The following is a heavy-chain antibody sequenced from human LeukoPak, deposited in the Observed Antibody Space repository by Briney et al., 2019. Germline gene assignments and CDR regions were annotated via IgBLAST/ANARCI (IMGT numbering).Heavy chain of an antibody. CDR3: ARDRGGSSTYYFDY. CDR2: ISGSGGRT. Sequence: GGSLRLSCAASGFIFSSYAMSWVRQAPGKGLEWVSSISGSGGRTHYADSVRGRFTISRDNSKNTLYLQMDSLRAEDTALYYCARDRGGSSTYYFDYWGQGTLVTVSS. J-gene: IGHJ4*02. V-gene: IGHV3-23*01. CDR1: GFIFSSYA. D-gene: IGHD2-15*01.